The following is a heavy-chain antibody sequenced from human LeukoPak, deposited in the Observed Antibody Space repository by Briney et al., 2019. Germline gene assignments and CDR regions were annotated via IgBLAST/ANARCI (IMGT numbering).Heavy chain of an antibody. J-gene: IGHJ6*03. D-gene: IGHD3-16*01. V-gene: IGHV3-23*01. Sequence: GGSLRLSCAASGFTFSSYVMSWVRQAPGKGLEWVSGIIDSGDITYYANSVKGRFTIYTDNSKNTLYLQMNSLRAEDTAVYYCAKLGGQEVYNYYVGVWGKGTTVAVSS. CDR3: AKLGGQEVYNYYVGV. CDR1: GFTFSSYV. CDR2: IIDSGDIT.